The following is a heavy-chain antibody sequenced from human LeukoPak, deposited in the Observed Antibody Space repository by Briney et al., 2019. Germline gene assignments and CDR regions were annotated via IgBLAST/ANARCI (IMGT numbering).Heavy chain of an antibody. CDR2: ISSSGSTI. CDR3: AREWVATLTFDY. Sequence: PGGSLRLSCAASGFTFSSYEMNWVRQAPGKGLEWVSYISSSGSTIYYADSVKGRFTISRDNAKNSLYLQMNSLRAEDTAVYYCAREWVATLTFDYWGQGTLVTVSS. D-gene: IGHD5-12*01. J-gene: IGHJ4*02. V-gene: IGHV3-48*03. CDR1: GFTFSSYE.